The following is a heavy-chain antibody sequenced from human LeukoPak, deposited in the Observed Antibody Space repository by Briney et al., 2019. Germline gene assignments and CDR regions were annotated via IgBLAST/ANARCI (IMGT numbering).Heavy chain of an antibody. V-gene: IGHV3-7*01. J-gene: IGHJ2*01. Sequence: HPGGSLRLSCVASGFTFSDFCLTWVRQAPGKGLDWVANIKHDESETHYTDSVKGRFTISRDNAKNLLYLQMNSLRADDSAVYYCATEYCTDKGNFDLWGRGTLVTASS. CDR3: ATEYCTDKGNFDL. CDR1: GFTFSDFC. CDR2: IKHDESET. D-gene: IGHD2/OR15-2a*01.